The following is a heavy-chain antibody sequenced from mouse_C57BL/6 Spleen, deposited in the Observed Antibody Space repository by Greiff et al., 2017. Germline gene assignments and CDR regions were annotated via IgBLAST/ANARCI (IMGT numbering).Heavy chain of an antibody. J-gene: IGHJ2*01. CDR3: ARSGGRGASGYYLDY. CDR1: GYTFTNTY. CDR2: IDPANGNT. V-gene: IGHV14-3*01. Sequence: DVHLLESVAELVRPGASVKLSCTASGYTFTNTYMHWVKQRPEQGLEWIGRIDPANGNTNYTPKFQGKATLTADTSSNPAYLQLSSLTSEDTAIYYGARSGGRGASGYYLDYWGQGTTLTVS. D-gene: IGHD1-3*01.